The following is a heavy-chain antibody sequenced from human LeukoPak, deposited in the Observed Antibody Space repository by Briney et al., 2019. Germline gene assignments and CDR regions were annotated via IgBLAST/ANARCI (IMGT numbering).Heavy chain of an antibody. CDR3: ARRDSNYCSSTSCQRKKYYYYYYMDV. Sequence: PGGSLRLSCAASGFTFSSYWMSWVRQAPGKGLEWVANIKQDGSEKYYVDSVKGRLTISRDNAKNSLYLQMNSLRAEDTAVYYCARRDSNYCSSTSCQRKKYYYYYYMDVWGKGTTVTVSS. J-gene: IGHJ6*03. CDR1: GFTFSSYW. V-gene: IGHV3-7*01. D-gene: IGHD2-2*01. CDR2: IKQDGSEK.